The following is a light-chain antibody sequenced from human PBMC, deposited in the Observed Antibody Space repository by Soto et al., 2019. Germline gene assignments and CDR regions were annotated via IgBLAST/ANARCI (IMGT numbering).Light chain of an antibody. CDR1: SSDVGAYNY. CDR3: SSFTNTITRYA. Sequence: QSALTQPPSASGSPGQSLTISCTGTSSDVGAYNYVSWYQQHPGKAPKLMIYEVSYRPSGVSNRFSGSKSGDTASLTISGLQAEDEADYYCSSFTNTITRYAFGTGTKVTVL. J-gene: IGLJ1*01. V-gene: IGLV2-14*01. CDR2: EVS.